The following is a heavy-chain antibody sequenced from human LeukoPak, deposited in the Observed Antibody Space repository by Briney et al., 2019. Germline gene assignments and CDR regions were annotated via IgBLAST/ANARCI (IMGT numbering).Heavy chain of an antibody. CDR2: IWSDGTHK. J-gene: IGHJ4*02. D-gene: IGHD1-26*01. V-gene: IGHV3-33*06. Sequence: GGSLRLSCAASGFTFNTYGMHWVRQAPGKGLEWVAVIWSDGTHKYYSDSVKGRFTISRDNSKNTLYLEMNSLRVEDTAVYYCAKSNSESQTTVGNWRQGTLVTVSS. CDR3: AKSNSESQTTVGN. CDR1: GFTFNTYG.